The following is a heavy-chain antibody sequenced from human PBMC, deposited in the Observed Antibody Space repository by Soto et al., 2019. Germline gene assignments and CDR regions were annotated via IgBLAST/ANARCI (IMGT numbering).Heavy chain of an antibody. J-gene: IGHJ6*02. V-gene: IGHV1-69*13. CDR2: IIPIFGTA. Sequence: ASVKVSCKASGGTFSSYAISWVRQAPGQGLEWMGGIIPIFGTANYAQKFQGRVTITADESTSTAYMELSSLRSEDTAVYYCAGDVITMILVVTDYHYYGMDVWGPGTTVTLSS. CDR3: AGDVITMILVVTDYHYYGMDV. D-gene: IGHD3-22*01. CDR1: GGTFSSYA.